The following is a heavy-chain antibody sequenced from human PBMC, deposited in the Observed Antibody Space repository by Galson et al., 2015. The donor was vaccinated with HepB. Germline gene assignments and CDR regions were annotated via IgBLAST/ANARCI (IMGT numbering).Heavy chain of an antibody. CDR2: INHSGST. V-gene: IGHV4-34*01. CDR1: GGSFSGYY. Sequence: ETLSLTCAVYGGSFSGYYWSWIRQPPGKGLEWIGEINHSGSTNYNPSLKSRVTISVDTSKNQFSLKLSSVTAADTAVYYCARDVSSWYNWFDPWGQGTLVTVSS. CDR3: ARDVSSWYNWFDP. J-gene: IGHJ5*02. D-gene: IGHD6-13*01.